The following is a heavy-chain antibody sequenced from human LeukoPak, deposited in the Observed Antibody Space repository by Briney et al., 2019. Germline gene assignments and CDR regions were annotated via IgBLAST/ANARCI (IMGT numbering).Heavy chain of an antibody. CDR1: GFTFSSYS. J-gene: IGHJ4*02. D-gene: IGHD3-3*01. Sequence: GGSLRLSCTASGFTFSSYSMNWVRQAPGKGLEWVSSISSSSSYIYCADSVKGRFTISRDNAKNSLYLQMNSLRAEDTAVYYCARDSVDFWSGYYYYFDYWGQGTLVTVSS. V-gene: IGHV3-21*01. CDR2: ISSSSSYI. CDR3: ARDSVDFWSGYYYYFDY.